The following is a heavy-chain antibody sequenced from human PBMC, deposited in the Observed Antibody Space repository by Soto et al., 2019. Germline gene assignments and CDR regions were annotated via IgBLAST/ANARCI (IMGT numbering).Heavy chain of an antibody. V-gene: IGHV4-4*02. J-gene: IGHJ6*02. CDR2: IYHSGST. CDR1: GGSISSSNW. Sequence: QVQLQESGPGLVKPSGTLSLTCAVSGGSISSSNWWSWVRQPPGKGLEWIGEIYHSGSTNYNPSLKSRGTIAVDHFKNQYXLKLSSVTAAATAVYYCARDPRSWVEGYYYYGMDVWGQGTTVTVS. CDR3: ARDPRSWVEGYYYYGMDV. D-gene: IGHD3-16*01.